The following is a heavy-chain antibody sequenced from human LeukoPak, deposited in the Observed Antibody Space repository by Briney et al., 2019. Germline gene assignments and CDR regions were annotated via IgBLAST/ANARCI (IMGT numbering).Heavy chain of an antibody. D-gene: IGHD6-13*01. CDR3: ARDSAAAGSIAFDI. Sequence: ASVKVSCKVSGYTFTGYYMHWVRQAPGQGLEWMGWINPNSGGTNYAQKFQGRVTMTRDTSISTAYMELSRLRSDDTAVYYCARDSAAAGSIAFDIWGQGTVVTVSS. CDR2: INPNSGGT. V-gene: IGHV1-2*02. J-gene: IGHJ3*02. CDR1: GYTFTGYY.